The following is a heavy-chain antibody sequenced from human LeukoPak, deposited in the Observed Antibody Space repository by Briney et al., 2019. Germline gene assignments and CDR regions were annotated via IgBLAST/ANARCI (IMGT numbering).Heavy chain of an antibody. J-gene: IGHJ4*02. CDR3: ARHGTLGSTTYPLDY. D-gene: IGHD1-26*01. CDR1: GGSISSYY. V-gene: IGHV4-59*08. CDR2: IYYSGST. Sequence: SETLSLTCTVSGGSISSYYWSWIRQAPGKGLEWIGNIYYSGSTNYNPSLKSRVTVSVDTSKNQFSLKLSSVTAADTAVYYCARHGTLGSTTYPLDYWGQGTPVTVSS.